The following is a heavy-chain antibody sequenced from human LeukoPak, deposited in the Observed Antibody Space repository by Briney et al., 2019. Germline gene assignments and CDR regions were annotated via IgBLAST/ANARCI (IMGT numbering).Heavy chain of an antibody. CDR1: GGSFSGYY. Sequence: SETLSLTCAVYGGSFSGYYWSWIRQPPGKGLEWIGEINHNGATNYNPSLKSRVTISIDTSKKHFSLKLTSVTAADTAVYYCAREGVTIVRGVLMDHWGQGTLVTVSS. D-gene: IGHD3-10*01. CDR3: AREGVTIVRGVLMDH. J-gene: IGHJ4*02. V-gene: IGHV4-34*01. CDR2: INHNGAT.